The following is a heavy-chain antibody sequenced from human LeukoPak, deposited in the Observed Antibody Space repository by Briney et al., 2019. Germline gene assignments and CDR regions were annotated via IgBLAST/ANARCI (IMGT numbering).Heavy chain of an antibody. V-gene: IGHV3-48*01. CDR1: GFTLSSYS. J-gene: IGHJ4*02. D-gene: IGHD3-16*02. Sequence: GGSLRLSCAASGFTLSSYSMNWVRQAPGKGLEWVSDISSSSSTIYYADSVKGRFTISRDNDKNSVYLQMNSLRVEDTAVYYCARAHHRRVYDFVWGTYPYWGQGTLVTVSS. CDR2: ISSSSSTI. CDR3: ARAHHRRVYDFVWGTYPY.